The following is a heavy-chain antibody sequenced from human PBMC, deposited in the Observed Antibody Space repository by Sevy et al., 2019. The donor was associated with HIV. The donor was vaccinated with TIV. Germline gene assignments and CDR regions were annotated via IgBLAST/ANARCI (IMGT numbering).Heavy chain of an antibody. CDR2: INTNTGNP. V-gene: IGHV7-4-1*02. CDR3: TRAVIGYSSGDAFDI. CDR1: GYTFPNYA. Sequence: ASVTVSCQASGYTFPNYAMNWVRPAPGQGLQWMGWINTNTGNPTYAQAFTGRFVFSLDTSVSTSYLKISSLKAGDTAVYYCTRAVIGYSSGDAFDIWGQGTMVTVSS. J-gene: IGHJ3*02. D-gene: IGHD3-10*01.